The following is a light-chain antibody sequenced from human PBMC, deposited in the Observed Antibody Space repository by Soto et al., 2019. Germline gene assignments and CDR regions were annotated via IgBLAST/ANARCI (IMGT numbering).Light chain of an antibody. V-gene: IGLV1-44*01. CDR2: SDN. CDR3: QSYDRSLSGSF. Sequence: QSALTQPPSASGTPGQRVTISCSGSSSNIGSNSVNWYHQVAGTAPKLLIHSDNQRPSGVPDRFSGSKSGTSASLAISGLQSGDEADYYCQSYDRSLSGSFFGTGTKVTVL. CDR1: SSNIGSNS. J-gene: IGLJ1*01.